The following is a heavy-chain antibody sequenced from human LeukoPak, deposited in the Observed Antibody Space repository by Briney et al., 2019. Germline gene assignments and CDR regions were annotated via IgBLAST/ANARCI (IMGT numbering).Heavy chain of an antibody. CDR3: ARGDGGYSSGWYF. D-gene: IGHD6-19*01. V-gene: IGHV4-59*01. J-gene: IGHJ4*02. Sequence: SETLSLTCTVSGGSISSYYWSWIRQPPGKGLEWIGYIYYSGSTNYNPSLKSRVTISVDTSKNQVSLKLSSVPAADPAVYYCARGDGGYSSGWYFWGQGTLVTVSS. CDR1: GGSISSYY. CDR2: IYYSGST.